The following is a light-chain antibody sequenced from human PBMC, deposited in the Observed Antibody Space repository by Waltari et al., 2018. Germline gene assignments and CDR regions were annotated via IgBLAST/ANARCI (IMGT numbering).Light chain of an antibody. CDR3: ISYTTSDTMI. Sequence: QSALTQPASVSGSPGQSITISCTGTSSDVGAYNYVSWYQQHPGKVPKLIIYDVSQRPSGVSFRFSCSKSDNTASLTISGLQAEDEADYYCISYTTSDTMIFGGGTKLTVL. V-gene: IGLV2-14*03. J-gene: IGLJ2*01. CDR1: SSDVGAYNY. CDR2: DVS.